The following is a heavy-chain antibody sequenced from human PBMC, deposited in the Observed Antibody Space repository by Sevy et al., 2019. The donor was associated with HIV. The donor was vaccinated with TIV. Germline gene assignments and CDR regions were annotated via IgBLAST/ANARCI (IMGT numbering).Heavy chain of an antibody. Sequence: SETLSLTCAVHDGSFSGYYWNWIRQLPGKGLEWIGEIKESGITYYNPSLKSRVTISVDTSKKQFYLKLNSVTAVDSAVYFCARSPPVVVVPGAPSWFDPWGQGTLVTVSS. D-gene: IGHD2-2*01. CDR1: DGSFSGYY. CDR3: ARSPPVVVVPGAPSWFDP. CDR2: IKESGIT. V-gene: IGHV4-34*01. J-gene: IGHJ5*02.